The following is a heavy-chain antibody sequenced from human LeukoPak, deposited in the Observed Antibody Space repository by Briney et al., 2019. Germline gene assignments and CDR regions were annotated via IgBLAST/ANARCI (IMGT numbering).Heavy chain of an antibody. CDR2: INHSGST. D-gene: IGHD3-3*01. CDR1: GGSFSGYY. Sequence: KPSETLSLTCDVYGGSFSGYYWSWIRQPPGKGLEWIGEINHSGSTNYNPSLKSRVTISVDTSKDQFSLKLSSVTAADTAVYYCAREEPFFGVAQMASVWGQGTLVTVSS. V-gene: IGHV4-34*01. J-gene: IGHJ4*02. CDR3: AREEPFFGVAQMASV.